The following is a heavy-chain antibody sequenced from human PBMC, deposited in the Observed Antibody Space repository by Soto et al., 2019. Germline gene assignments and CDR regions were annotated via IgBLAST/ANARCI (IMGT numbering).Heavy chain of an antibody. CDR3: ARVVVVAATLYYFDY. V-gene: IGHV4-30-4*01. CDR1: GGSISSGDYY. Sequence: QVQLQESGPGLVKPSQTLSLTCTVSGGSISSGDYYWSWIRQPPGKGLEWIGYIYYSGSTYYNPSLKSRVTISVDTSKNQFSLKLSSVTAADTAVYYCARVVVVAATLYYFDYWGQGTLVTVSS. J-gene: IGHJ4*02. D-gene: IGHD2-15*01. CDR2: IYYSGST.